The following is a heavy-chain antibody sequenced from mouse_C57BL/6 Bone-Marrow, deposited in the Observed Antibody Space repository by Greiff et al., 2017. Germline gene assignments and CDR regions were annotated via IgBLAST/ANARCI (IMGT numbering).Heavy chain of an antibody. J-gene: IGHJ4*01. Sequence: QVQLQHPGAELVKPGASVKLSCKASGYTFTSYWMHWVKQRPGQGLEWIGMIHPNSGSTNYNEKFKSKATLTVDKSSSTAYMQLSSLTSEDSAVYYCARLGGNYLLDYWGQGTSVTVSS. CDR2: IHPNSGST. D-gene: IGHD2-1*01. CDR3: ARLGGNYLLDY. CDR1: GYTFTSYW. V-gene: IGHV1-64*01.